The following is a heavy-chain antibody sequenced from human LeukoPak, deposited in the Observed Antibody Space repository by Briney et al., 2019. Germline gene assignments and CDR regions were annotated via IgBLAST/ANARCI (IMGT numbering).Heavy chain of an antibody. CDR2: INHSGST. J-gene: IGHJ6*03. D-gene: IGHD2-2*01. CDR3: ARRVNIVVVPAARLGYMDV. CDR1: GGSISSYY. V-gene: IGHV4-34*01. Sequence: KPSETLSLTCTVSGGSISSYYWSWIRQPPGKGLEWIGEINHSGSTNYNPSLKSRVTISVDTSKSQFSLKLSSVTAADTAVYYCARRVNIVVVPAARLGYMDVWGKGTTVTVSS.